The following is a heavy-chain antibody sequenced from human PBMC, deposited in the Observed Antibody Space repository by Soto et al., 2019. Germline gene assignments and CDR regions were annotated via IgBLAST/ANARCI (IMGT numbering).Heavy chain of an antibody. V-gene: IGHV4-4*02. J-gene: IGHJ4*02. D-gene: IGHD6-19*01. CDR2: IYHSGST. CDR3: ARGQWLAFDY. Sequence: QVQLQESGPGLVKPSGTLSLTCAVSGGSISSTNWWSWVRQPPGKGLEWIGEIYHSGSTNSNPSLKSPVTMSVDKSKNQFSLILNSVTAADTAVYYRARGQWLAFDYWGQGTLVTVSS. CDR1: GGSISSTNW.